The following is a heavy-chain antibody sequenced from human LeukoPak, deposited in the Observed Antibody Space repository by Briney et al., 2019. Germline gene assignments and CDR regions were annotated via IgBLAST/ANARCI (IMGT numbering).Heavy chain of an antibody. CDR2: VYTTGTT. Sequence: SETLSLTCTVSGGSISNYYWTWIRQPAGKGLEWIGRVYTTGTTNYNPSLKSRVTMSVDTSENQFSLKLSSVTAADTAVYYCASLTMVRGHYYMDIWGKGTTVTISS. V-gene: IGHV4-4*07. CDR3: ASLTMVRGHYYMDI. J-gene: IGHJ6*03. D-gene: IGHD3-10*01. CDR1: GGSISNYY.